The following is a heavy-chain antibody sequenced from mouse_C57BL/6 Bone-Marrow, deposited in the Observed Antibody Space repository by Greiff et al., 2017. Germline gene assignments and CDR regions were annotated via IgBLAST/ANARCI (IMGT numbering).Heavy chain of an antibody. CDR2: IRNKANGYTT. V-gene: IGHV7-3*01. J-gene: IGHJ4*01. CDR1: GFTFTDYY. Sequence: EVKVEASGGGLVQPGGSLSLSCAASGFTFTDYYMSWVRQPPGKALEWLGFIRNKANGYTTEYSASVKGRFTISRDNSQSILYLQMNARRAEDSATYYCARFYYSNYDYAMDYWGQGTSVTVSS. CDR3: ARFYYSNYDYAMDY. D-gene: IGHD2-5*01.